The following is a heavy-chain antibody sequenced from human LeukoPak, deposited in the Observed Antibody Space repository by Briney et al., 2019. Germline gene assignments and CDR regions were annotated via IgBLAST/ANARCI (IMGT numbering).Heavy chain of an antibody. CDR2: INPSGGST. V-gene: IGHV1-46*01. D-gene: IGHD5-24*01. CDR3: ARESPRDGYNTYYFDY. Sequence: ASVKASCKASGYTFTSYYMHWVRQAPGQGLEWMGIINPSGGSTSYAQKFQGRVTMTRDTSTSTVYMELSSLRSEDTAVYYCARESPRDGYNTYYFDYWGQGTLVTVSS. J-gene: IGHJ4*02. CDR1: GYTFTSYY.